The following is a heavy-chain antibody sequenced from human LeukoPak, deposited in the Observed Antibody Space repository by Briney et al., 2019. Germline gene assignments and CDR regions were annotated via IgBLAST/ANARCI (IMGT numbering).Heavy chain of an antibody. V-gene: IGHV3-21*06. CDR1: GFTFSSYS. J-gene: IGHJ4*02. D-gene: IGHD2-2*01. CDR2: ISSSSRYI. Sequence: GGSLRLSCAAFGFTFSSYSMNWVRQAPGKELEWVSSISSSSRYIYYADSVKGRFTISRDDAKNSLYLQINSLRAEDTAVYYCARDLSSSTDYWGQGTLVTVSS. CDR3: ARDLSSSTDY.